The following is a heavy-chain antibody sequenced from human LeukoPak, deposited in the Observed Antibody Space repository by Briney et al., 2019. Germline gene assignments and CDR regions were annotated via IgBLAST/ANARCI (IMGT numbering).Heavy chain of an antibody. CDR3: ARAGYSYGPAHDMDV. CDR2: IYYSGST. D-gene: IGHD5-18*01. V-gene: IGHV4-59*01. CDR1: GGSISSYY. J-gene: IGHJ6*02. Sequence: SETLSLTCTVSGGSISSYYWSWIRQPPGKGLGWIGYIYYSGSTNYNPSLKSGVTISVDTSKNQFSLKLSSVTAADTAVYYCARAGYSYGPAHDMDVWGQGTTVTVSS.